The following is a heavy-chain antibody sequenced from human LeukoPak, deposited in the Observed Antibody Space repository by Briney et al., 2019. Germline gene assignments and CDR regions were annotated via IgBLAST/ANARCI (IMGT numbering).Heavy chain of an antibody. CDR3: TKSTTSSSWYAVHFDY. J-gene: IGHJ4*02. CDR2: ISPAGGTT. Sequence: GGSLRLSCAVSGFTFSSEAMGWVRQLPGGGLEWVSTISPAGGTTYYAESTKGRFTISRDNSKSTLYLQMNSLRVEDTAVYYCTKSTTSSSWYAVHFDYWGQGTLVTVSS. V-gene: IGHV3-23*01. CDR1: GFTFSSEA. D-gene: IGHD6-13*01.